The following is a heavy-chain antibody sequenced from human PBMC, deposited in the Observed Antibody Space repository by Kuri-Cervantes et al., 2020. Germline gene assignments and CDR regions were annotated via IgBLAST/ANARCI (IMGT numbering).Heavy chain of an antibody. CDR2: IIPIFGTA. J-gene: IGHJ4*02. CDR1: GGTFSSYA. V-gene: IGHV1-69*06. CDR3: ANRRMGGTLDY. Sequence: SVKVSCKASGGTFSSYAVSWVRQAPGQGLEWMGGIIPIFGTANYAQKFQGKVTITADKSTSTAYMELSSLRSEDTAVYYCANRRMGGTLDYWGQGTLVTVSS. D-gene: IGHD3-16*01.